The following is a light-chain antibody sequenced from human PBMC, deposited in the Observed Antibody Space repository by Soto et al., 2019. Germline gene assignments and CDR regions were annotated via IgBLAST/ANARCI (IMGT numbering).Light chain of an antibody. CDR3: GSYVGSNNFV. V-gene: IGLV2-8*01. J-gene: IGLJ1*01. Sequence: QSVLTQPPSASGSPGQSVAISCTGTSSDVGGYNYVSWYQQHPGKAPKLMIYEVSKRPSGVPDRFSGSKTGNTASLTVSGLQAEDEADYYCGSYVGSNNFVFGTGTKLTVL. CDR1: SSDVGGYNY. CDR2: EVS.